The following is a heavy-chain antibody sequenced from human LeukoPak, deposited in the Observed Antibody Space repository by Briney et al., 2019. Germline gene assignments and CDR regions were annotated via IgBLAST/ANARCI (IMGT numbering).Heavy chain of an antibody. D-gene: IGHD5-24*01. J-gene: IGHJ4*02. CDR3: ARGWLDY. CDR2: FSGSDSST. Sequence: GGSLRLSCAASGFTFSRYAMNWVRQAPGQGLEWVSAFSGSDSSTYYADSVKGRFTISRDNSKNTLYLQMNSLRGEDTAVYYCARGWLDYWGQGTLVTVSS. V-gene: IGHV3-23*01. CDR1: GFTFSRYA.